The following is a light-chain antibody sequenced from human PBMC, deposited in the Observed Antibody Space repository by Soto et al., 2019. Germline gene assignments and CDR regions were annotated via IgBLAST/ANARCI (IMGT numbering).Light chain of an antibody. CDR3: GTWESYLSVGV. V-gene: IGLV1-51*01. Sequence: QSVLTQPPSVSAAPGQTVTISCSGSGSNIGSNSVSWYQQVPGTAPKLLLYDNIKRPSGIPDRFSGSKSGTSATLGITGLQTADEADYYCGTWESYLSVGVFGGGTKVTVL. J-gene: IGLJ2*01. CDR1: GSNIGSNS. CDR2: DNI.